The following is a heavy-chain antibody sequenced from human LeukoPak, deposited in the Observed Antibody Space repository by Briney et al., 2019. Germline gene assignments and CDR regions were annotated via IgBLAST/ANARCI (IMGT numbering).Heavy chain of an antibody. D-gene: IGHD6-19*01. CDR1: GCIFTSYW. CDR2: IYPGDSDT. CDR3: ARRLAVAGTAINWFDP. Sequence: GGSRQISCQGSGCIFTSYWSGGVRRLPGKGLEWMGIIYPGDSDTRYSPSFQGQVTISADKSISTAYLQWSSLKASDTAMYYCARRLAVAGTAINWFDPWGQGTLVTVSS. V-gene: IGHV5-51*01. J-gene: IGHJ5*02.